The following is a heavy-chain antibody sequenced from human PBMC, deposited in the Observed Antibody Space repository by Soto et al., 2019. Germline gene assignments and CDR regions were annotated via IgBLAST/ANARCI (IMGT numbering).Heavy chain of an antibody. CDR2: IYHSGST. CDR3: AGQVDTTYTYNY. J-gene: IGHJ4*02. CDR1: GGSISSNNW. Sequence: QVQLQESGPGLVKPSGTLSLTCAVSGGSISSNNWWSWVRQPPGKGLEWIGEIYHSGSTNYNPSLKGRVTMSVDKSQSQFYLNLGSLTAADTAVYYCAGQVDTTYTYNYWGQGTLVTVSS. V-gene: IGHV4-4*02. D-gene: IGHD5-18*01.